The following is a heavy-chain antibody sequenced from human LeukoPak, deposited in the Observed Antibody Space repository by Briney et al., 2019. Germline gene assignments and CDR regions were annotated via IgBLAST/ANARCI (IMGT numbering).Heavy chain of an antibody. J-gene: IGHJ5*02. CDR2: IYNSGST. V-gene: IGHV4-39*01. CDR3: ARHRSWIQLAGRINWFDP. Sequence: SETLSLTCTVSGGSISSSSYYWGWIRQPPGKGLEWIGSIYNSGSTYYNPSLKSRVTISVDTSKNQFSLKLSSVTAADTAVYYCARHRSWIQLAGRINWFDPWGQGTLVTVSS. CDR1: GGSISSSSYY. D-gene: IGHD5-18*01.